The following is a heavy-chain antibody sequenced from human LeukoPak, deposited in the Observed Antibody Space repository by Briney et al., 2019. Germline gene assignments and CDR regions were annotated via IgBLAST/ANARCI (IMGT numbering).Heavy chain of an antibody. CDR3: AREDIVVVPAAPESSYYGMDV. D-gene: IGHD2-2*01. Sequence: PGGSLRLSCAASGFTFSSYSMNWVRQAPGKGLEWVSPISSSSSYIYYADSVKGRFTISRDNAKNSLYLQMNSLRAEDTAVYYCAREDIVVVPAAPESSYYGMDVWGQGTTVTVSS. V-gene: IGHV3-21*01. CDR2: ISSSSSYI. J-gene: IGHJ6*02. CDR1: GFTFSSYS.